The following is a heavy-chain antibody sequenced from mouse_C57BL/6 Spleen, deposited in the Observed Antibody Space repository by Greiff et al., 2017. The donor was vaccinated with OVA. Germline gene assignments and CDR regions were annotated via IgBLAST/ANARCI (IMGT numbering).Heavy chain of an antibody. D-gene: IGHD4-1*01. CDR2: IRSKSNNYAT. CDR3: VRNWDGWYCDV. CDR1: GFSFNTYA. Sequence: EVKLLESGGGLVQPKGSLKLSCAASGFSFNTYAMNWVRQAPGKGLEWVARIRSKSNNYATYYADSVKDRFTISRDDSESMLYLQMNNLRTEDTAMYYCVRNWDGWYCDVWGTGTTVTVSS. V-gene: IGHV10-1*01. J-gene: IGHJ1*03.